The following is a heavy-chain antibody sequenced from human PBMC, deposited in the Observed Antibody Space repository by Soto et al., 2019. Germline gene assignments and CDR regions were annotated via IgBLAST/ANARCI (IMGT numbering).Heavy chain of an antibody. CDR3: VRVGLSVVPA. D-gene: IGHD2-2*01. CDR1: GFIVNSNY. J-gene: IGHJ4*02. CDR2: IYSGGST. Sequence: HPGGSLRLSCAASGFIVNSNYMSWVRQAPGKGLEWVSVIYSGGSTYYTDSIKGRFTISRDNSKNTLYLQMKSLRAEDTAVYYCVRVGLSVVPAWGQGTPVTVSS. V-gene: IGHV3-66*01.